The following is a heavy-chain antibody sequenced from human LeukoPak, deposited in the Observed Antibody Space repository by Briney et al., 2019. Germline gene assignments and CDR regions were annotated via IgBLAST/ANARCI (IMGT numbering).Heavy chain of an antibody. Sequence: GGSLRLSCAASGFTFTNAWMTWVRQTPGKGLEWVGRIKSKTRGGTTEYAAPVKGRFTVSRDDSKDTLYLQRNSLKTEDTAVYYFTPVDSRNYPYWGQGTLVTVSS. J-gene: IGHJ4*02. D-gene: IGHD5-24*01. CDR2: IKSKTRGGTT. CDR1: GFTFTNAW. CDR3: TPVDSRNYPY. V-gene: IGHV3-15*01.